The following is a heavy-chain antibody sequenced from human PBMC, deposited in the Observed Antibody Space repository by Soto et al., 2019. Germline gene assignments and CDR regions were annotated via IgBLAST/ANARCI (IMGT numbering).Heavy chain of an antibody. CDR2: INPNSGGT. D-gene: IGHD2-21*01. Sequence: ASVKVSCKASGYTFTGYYMHWVRQAPGQGLKWMGWINPNSGGTNYAQKFQGWVTMTRDTSISTAYMELSRLRSDDTAVYYCARSLWVSHFDYWGQGTLVTVSS. J-gene: IGHJ4*02. V-gene: IGHV1-2*04. CDR3: ARSLWVSHFDY. CDR1: GYTFTGYY.